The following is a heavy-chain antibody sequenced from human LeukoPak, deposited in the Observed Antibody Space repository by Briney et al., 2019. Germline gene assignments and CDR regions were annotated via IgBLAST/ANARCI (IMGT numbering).Heavy chain of an antibody. V-gene: IGHV1-18*01. CDR2: ISAYNGNT. CDR3: ARTYGSGSPPLLYYYYYYMDV. J-gene: IGHJ6*03. Sequence: ASVKVSCKASGYTFTSYGISWVRQAPGQGLEWMGWISAYNGNTNYAQKLQGRVTMTTDTSTSTAYMELRSLRSDDTAVYYCARTYGSGSPPLLYYYYYYMDVWGKGTTVTVSS. D-gene: IGHD3-10*01. CDR1: GYTFTSYG.